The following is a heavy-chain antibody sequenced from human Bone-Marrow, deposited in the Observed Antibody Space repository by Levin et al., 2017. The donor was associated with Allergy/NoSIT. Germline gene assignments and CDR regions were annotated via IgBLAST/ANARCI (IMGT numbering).Heavy chain of an antibody. CDR1: GFSLSNYD. CDR2: IGASDFII. CDR3: AATPQLRGWFDP. D-gene: IGHD1-1*01. Sequence: GGSLRLSCEGAGFSLSNYDMNWVRQSPGRGLEWIAHIGASDFIIFYADSVKGRFTISRDNARNSLYLQMNSLRAEDTAVYYCAATPQLRGWFDPWGQGTLVTVSS. J-gene: IGHJ5*02. V-gene: IGHV3-48*03.